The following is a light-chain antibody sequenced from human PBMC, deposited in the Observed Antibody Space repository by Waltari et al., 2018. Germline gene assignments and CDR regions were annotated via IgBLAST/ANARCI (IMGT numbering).Light chain of an antibody. V-gene: IGKV1-33*01. J-gene: IGKJ1*01. CDR2: DTS. Sequence: DIQMTQSPTSLSASVGDRVTIACQASQDISTYLNWYQQKPGKAPKLLIYDTSYLETGVPSRFSGSGSGTDFTLTISSLRPEDIATYFCQQYGNRPWTFGQGTKVEIK. CDR3: QQYGNRPWT. CDR1: QDISTY.